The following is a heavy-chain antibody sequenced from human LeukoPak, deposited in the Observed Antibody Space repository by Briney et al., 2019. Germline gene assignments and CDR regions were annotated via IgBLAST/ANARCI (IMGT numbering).Heavy chain of an antibody. CDR1: GYTFTGYY. D-gene: IGHD5-18*01. CDR2: INPNSGGT. Sequence: ASVNVSCKASGYTFTGYYMHWVRQAPGQGLEWMGWINPNSGGTNYAQKFQGRVNMTRDTSISTAYMELSRLRSDDTAVYYCARWDSYGYLLNYWGQGTLVTVSS. J-gene: IGHJ4*02. CDR3: ARWDSYGYLLNY. V-gene: IGHV1-2*02.